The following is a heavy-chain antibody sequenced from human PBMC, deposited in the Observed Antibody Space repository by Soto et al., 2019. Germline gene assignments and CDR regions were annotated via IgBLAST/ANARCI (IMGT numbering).Heavy chain of an antibody. J-gene: IGHJ4*02. CDR2: ISDSGST. Sequence: QVQLQESGPGLVKPSETLSLTCTVSGGSIGRYYWSWIRQPPGKGLEWIGYISDSGSTNYNPSLKSRVTVSEDTSKNQFSLKLSSVTPADTAVYYCARGARKTHFDYWGQGTLVTVSS. CDR3: ARGARKTHFDY. V-gene: IGHV4-59*01. CDR1: GGSIGRYY.